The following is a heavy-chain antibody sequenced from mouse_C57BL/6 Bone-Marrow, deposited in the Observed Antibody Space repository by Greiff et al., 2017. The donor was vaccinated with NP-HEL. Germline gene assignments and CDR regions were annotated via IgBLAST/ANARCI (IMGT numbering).Heavy chain of an antibody. CDR2: IDPETGGT. CDR1: GYTFTDYE. D-gene: IGHD2-4*01. J-gene: IGHJ3*01. Sequence: VQLQQSGAELVRPGASVTLSCKASGYTFTDYEMHWVKQTPVHGLEWIGAIDPETGGTAYNQKFKGKAILTADKSSSTAYMELRSLTSEDSAFYYCTRVCDYDFPAWFAYGGRGTLITVSA. V-gene: IGHV1-15*01. CDR3: TRVCDYDFPAWFAY.